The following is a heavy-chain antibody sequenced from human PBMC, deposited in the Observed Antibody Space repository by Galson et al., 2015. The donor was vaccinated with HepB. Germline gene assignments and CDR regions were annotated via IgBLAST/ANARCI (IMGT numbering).Heavy chain of an antibody. CDR2: IYSGGST. CDR3: ARGSGVGAPLDY. CDR1: GYTFTSYY. D-gene: IGHD1-26*01. J-gene: IGHJ4*02. Sequence: SCKASGYTFTSYYMHWVRQTPGQGLEWVSVIYSGGSTYYADSVKGRFTISRDNSKNTLYLQMNSLRAEDTAVYYCARGSGVGAPLDYWGQGTLVTVSS. V-gene: IGHV3-53*01.